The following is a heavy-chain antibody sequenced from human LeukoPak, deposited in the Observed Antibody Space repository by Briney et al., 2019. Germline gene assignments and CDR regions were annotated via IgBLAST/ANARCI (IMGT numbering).Heavy chain of an antibody. CDR2: SHTGEDT. D-gene: IGHD2-15*01. J-gene: IGHJ5*02. CDR3: IVFADLNH. Sequence: GGSPRLSWAASGITGSHHYVRRVGQAPGKGLEWDSASHTGEDTCYADYAKGRFTISRDTSKNTLYLQINSLRVEDTAGYYCIVFADLNHWGQGTLVTVSS. CDR1: GITGSHHY. V-gene: IGHV3-53*01.